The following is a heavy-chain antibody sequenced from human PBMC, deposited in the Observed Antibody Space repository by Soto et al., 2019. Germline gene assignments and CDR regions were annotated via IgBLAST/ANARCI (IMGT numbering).Heavy chain of an antibody. CDR2: INHSGST. V-gene: IGHV4-34*01. CDR3: ARASPLEYSSSSTRFDY. CDR1: GGSFIGYY. Sequence: SATLSLTGAVYGGSFIGYYWIWIRQPPGKGLEWIGEINHSGSTNYNPSLKSRVTISVDTSKNQFSLKLSSVTAADTAVYYCARASPLEYSSSSTRFDYWGQGTLVTVSS. J-gene: IGHJ4*02. D-gene: IGHD6-6*01.